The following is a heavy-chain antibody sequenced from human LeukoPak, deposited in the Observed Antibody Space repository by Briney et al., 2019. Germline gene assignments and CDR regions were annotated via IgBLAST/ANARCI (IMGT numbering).Heavy chain of an antibody. V-gene: IGHV3-21*01. J-gene: IGHJ4*02. Sequence: GGSLRLSCAASGFTFSSYSMNWVRQAPGKGLEWVSSISSSSSYIYYADSVKGRFTISRDNAKNSLYLQMNSLRAEDTAVYYCARSYRDSSGWYRWGLEHDYWGQGTLVTVSS. D-gene: IGHD6-19*01. CDR1: GFTFSSYS. CDR2: ISSSSSYI. CDR3: ARSYRDSSGWYRWGLEHDY.